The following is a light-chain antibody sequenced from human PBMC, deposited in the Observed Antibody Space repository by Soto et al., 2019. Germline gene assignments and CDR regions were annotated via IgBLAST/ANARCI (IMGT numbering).Light chain of an antibody. Sequence: DLQMTQSPSTVSASVGDRVTITCRASQPISSWLAWFRQRPGKAPELLIYAASTLHNGVPSRFSGSGSGTDFALTISGLQPEDFATYYCQQASSFPHTFGQGTRVDIK. CDR2: AAS. J-gene: IGKJ2*01. CDR1: QPISSW. V-gene: IGKV1-12*01. CDR3: QQASSFPHT.